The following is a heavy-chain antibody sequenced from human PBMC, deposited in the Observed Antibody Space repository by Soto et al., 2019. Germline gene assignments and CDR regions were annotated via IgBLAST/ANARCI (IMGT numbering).Heavy chain of an antibody. CDR2: IYSGGST. J-gene: IGHJ4*02. CDR3: ARAPPRGYSYDDY. CDR1: GFTVSANY. Sequence: PGGSLRLSCAASGFTVSANYMSWVRQAPGKGLEWVSLIYSGGSTYYADSVKGRFTISRDDSKNTLYLQMNSLRAEDTAVYYCARAPPRGYSYDDYWGQGTLVTVSS. D-gene: IGHD5-18*01. V-gene: IGHV3-53*01.